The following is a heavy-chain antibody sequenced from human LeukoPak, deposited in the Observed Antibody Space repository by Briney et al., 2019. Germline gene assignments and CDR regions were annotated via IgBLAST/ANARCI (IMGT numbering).Heavy chain of an antibody. J-gene: IGHJ4*02. CDR2: IHPNSGDT. Sequence: ASVKVSCKASGYSCTDHFLHWLRQAPGQGLEWMGWIHPNSGDTNYAQRFQGRVSLTRDTSISTAYMELSSLRSDDTAVYYCARDHNWGPDYWGQGTLVSVSS. D-gene: IGHD7-27*01. CDR1: GYSCTDHF. CDR3: ARDHNWGPDY. V-gene: IGHV1-2*02.